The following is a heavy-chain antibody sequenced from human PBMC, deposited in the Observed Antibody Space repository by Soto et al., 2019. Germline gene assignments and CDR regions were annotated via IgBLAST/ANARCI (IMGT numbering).Heavy chain of an antibody. CDR2: IYKSATT. Sequence: LSLTCSVSGDSISTVDYFWAWIRQPPGQALEYIGYIYKSATTYYNPSFESRVAISLDTSKSQFSLNVTSVTAADTAVYFCARGRYCLTGRCFPNWFDSWGQGTLVTV. D-gene: IGHD2-15*01. CDR1: GDSISTVDYF. J-gene: IGHJ5*01. V-gene: IGHV4-30-4*01. CDR3: ARGRYCLTGRCFPNWFDS.